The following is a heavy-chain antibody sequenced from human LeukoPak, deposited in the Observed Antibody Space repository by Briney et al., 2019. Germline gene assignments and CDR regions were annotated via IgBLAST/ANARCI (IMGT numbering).Heavy chain of an antibody. D-gene: IGHD3-3*01. J-gene: IGHJ4*02. CDR3: ARGYDFWSGYYRPFDY. CDR2: LYHSEST. CDR1: GGSISSSNW. Sequence: SETLSLTCAVSGGSISSSNWWSWVRQPPGKGLEWIGELYHSESTNYNPSLKRRVTISVDKSKNQFSLKLSSVTAADTAVYYCARGYDFWSGYYRPFDYWGQGTLVTVSS. V-gene: IGHV4-4*02.